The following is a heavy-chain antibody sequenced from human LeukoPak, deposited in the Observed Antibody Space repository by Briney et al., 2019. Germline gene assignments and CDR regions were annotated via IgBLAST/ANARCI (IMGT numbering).Heavy chain of an antibody. CDR1: GFTFRNSA. CDR3: AREVYCSSTSCYTGYFQH. CDR2: ISWNSGSI. J-gene: IGHJ1*01. D-gene: IGHD2-2*02. Sequence: GGSLRLSCAASGFTFRNSAMTWVRQAPGKGLEWVSGISWNSGSIGYADSVKGRFTISRDNAKNSLYLQMNSLRAEDTAVYYCAREVYCSSTSCYTGYFQHWGQGTLVTVSS. V-gene: IGHV3-9*01.